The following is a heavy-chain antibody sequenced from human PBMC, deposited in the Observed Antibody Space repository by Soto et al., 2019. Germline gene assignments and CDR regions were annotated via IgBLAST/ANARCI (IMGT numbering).Heavy chain of an antibody. CDR3: SLSDRYYGMDV. CDR2: IPYDGSNK. CDR1: GFTFSSYG. J-gene: IGHJ6*02. V-gene: IGHV3-30*03. Sequence: PGGSLRLSCAASGFTFSSYGMHWVRQAPGKGLEWVAVIPYDGSNKYYADSVKGRFTISRDNSNNTLYLQMNSLRAEDTAVYYCSLSDRYYGMDVWGLGTTVTVSS.